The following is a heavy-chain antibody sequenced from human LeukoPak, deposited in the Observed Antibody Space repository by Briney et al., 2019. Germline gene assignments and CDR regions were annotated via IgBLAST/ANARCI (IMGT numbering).Heavy chain of an antibody. J-gene: IGHJ4*02. V-gene: IGHV3-23*01. Sequence: PGGSLRLSCAASGFTFSSYAMNWVRQAPGKGLEGVSCLVGSGGGTFYADSVRGRFPISRDNSKNTLYMQMNSLRAEDSAVYYCAKDPRSDYCSGGYCYLDYWGQGTLVTVSS. D-gene: IGHD2-15*01. CDR3: AKDPRSDYCSGGYCYLDY. CDR1: GFTFSSYA. CDR2: LVGSGGGT.